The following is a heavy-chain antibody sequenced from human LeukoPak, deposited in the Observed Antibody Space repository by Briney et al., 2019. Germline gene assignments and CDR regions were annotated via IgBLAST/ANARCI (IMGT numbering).Heavy chain of an antibody. J-gene: IGHJ5*02. Sequence: SETLSLTCTVSGGSISSYYWSWILQPAGKGLEWIGRIYTSGSTNYNPSLKSRVTMSVDTSKNQFSLKLSSVTAADTAVYYCARDRYLGYSYGYIGNWFDPWGQGTLVTVSS. CDR3: ARDRYLGYSYGYIGNWFDP. CDR2: IYTSGST. V-gene: IGHV4-4*07. D-gene: IGHD5-18*01. CDR1: GGSISSYY.